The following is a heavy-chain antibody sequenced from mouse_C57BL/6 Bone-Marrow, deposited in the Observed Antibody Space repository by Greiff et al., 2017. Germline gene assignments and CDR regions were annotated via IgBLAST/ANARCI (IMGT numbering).Heavy chain of an antibody. CDR1: GFTFSNYW. CDR3: TGPDLLLRLDY. J-gene: IGHJ2*01. Sequence: EVKLMESGGGLVQPGGSMKLSCVASGFTFSNYWMNWVRQSPEKGLEWVAQIRLKSDNYATHYAESVKGRFTISRDDSKSSVYLQMNNLRAEDTGIYYCTGPDLLLRLDYWGQGTTLTVSS. CDR2: IRLKSDNYAT. V-gene: IGHV6-3*01. D-gene: IGHD1-1*01.